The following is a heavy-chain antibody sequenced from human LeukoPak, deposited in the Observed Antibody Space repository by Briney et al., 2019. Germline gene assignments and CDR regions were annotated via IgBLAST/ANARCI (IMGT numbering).Heavy chain of an antibody. CDR3: AKFGRGVVVAATLFDY. CDR2: ISGSGGST. D-gene: IGHD2-15*01. V-gene: IGHV3-23*01. J-gene: IGHJ4*02. CDR1: GFTFSTYA. Sequence: PGGSLRLSCAASGFTFSTYAMSWVRQAPGKGLEWVSAISGSGGSTYYADSVKGRFTISRDNSKNTLYLQMNSLRAEDTAVYYCAKFGRGVVVAATLFDYWGQGTLVTVSS.